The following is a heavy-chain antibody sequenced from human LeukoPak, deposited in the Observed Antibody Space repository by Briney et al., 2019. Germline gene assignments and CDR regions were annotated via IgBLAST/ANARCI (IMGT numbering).Heavy chain of an antibody. CDR1: GGTFSSHT. CDR3: ARGWLAETTVVTPYNY. D-gene: IGHD4-23*01. Sequence: SVKVSCKASGGTFSSHTISWVRQAPGQGLEWMGGITPIFGTAKYAQKFQGRVMITAVESKSTAYMELSSLRSEDTAVYYCARGWLAETTVVTPYNYWGQGTLVTVSS. V-gene: IGHV1-69*13. J-gene: IGHJ4*02. CDR2: ITPIFGTA.